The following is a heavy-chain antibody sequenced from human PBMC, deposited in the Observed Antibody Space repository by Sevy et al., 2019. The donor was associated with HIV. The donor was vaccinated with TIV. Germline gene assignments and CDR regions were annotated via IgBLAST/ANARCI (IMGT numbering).Heavy chain of an antibody. CDR2: ISHDGINE. V-gene: IGHV3-30*18. CDR3: ANAYSGSYSHSYLYALDV. CDR1: GFSFSYYG. D-gene: IGHD1-26*01. J-gene: IGHJ6*02. Sequence: GGSLRLSCIGSGFSFSYYGIHWVRQSPGKGLDWVALISHDGINEYYADSVKGRFTISRDNSKNTVYLEMNSLRNEDKGIYFCANAYSGSYSHSYLYALDVWGQGTTVTVSS.